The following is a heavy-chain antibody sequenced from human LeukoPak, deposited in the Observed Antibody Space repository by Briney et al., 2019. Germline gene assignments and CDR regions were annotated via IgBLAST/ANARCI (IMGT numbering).Heavy chain of an antibody. CDR3: ARGRRPFDY. V-gene: IGHV4-34*01. CDR2: INHSGST. Sequence: SETLSLTCAVYGGSFSGYYWSWIRQPPGKGLEWIGEINHSGSTNYNPSLKSRVTISVDTSKNQFSLKLSSVTAADTAVYYCARGRRPFDYWGQGTLVTVSS. J-gene: IGHJ4*02. CDR1: GGSFSGYY.